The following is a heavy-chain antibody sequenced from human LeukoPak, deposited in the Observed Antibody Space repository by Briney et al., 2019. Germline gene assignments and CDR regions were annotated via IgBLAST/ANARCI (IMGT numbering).Heavy chain of an antibody. Sequence: GGSLRLSCAASGFTFSSYGMHWVRQAPGKGLEWVSSISSSSSYIYYADSVKGRFTISRDNAKNSLYLQMNSLRAEDTAVYYCANLVSGGYWGQGTLVTVSS. D-gene: IGHD2-2*01. CDR1: GFTFSSYG. V-gene: IGHV3-21*01. J-gene: IGHJ4*02. CDR2: ISSSSSYI. CDR3: ANLVSGGY.